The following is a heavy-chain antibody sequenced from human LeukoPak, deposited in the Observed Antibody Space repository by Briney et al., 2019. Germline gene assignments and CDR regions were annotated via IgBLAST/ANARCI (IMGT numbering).Heavy chain of an antibody. CDR3: AREPYYDSSGYYPIDY. Sequence: SETLSLTCAVYGGSFSGYYWSWIRQPPGKGLEWIGEINHSGSTNYNPSLKSRVTISIDTSKNQFSLKLSSVTAADTAVYYCAREPYYDSSGYYPIDYWGQGTLVTVSS. J-gene: IGHJ4*02. V-gene: IGHV4-34*01. CDR2: INHSGST. D-gene: IGHD3-22*01. CDR1: GGSFSGYY.